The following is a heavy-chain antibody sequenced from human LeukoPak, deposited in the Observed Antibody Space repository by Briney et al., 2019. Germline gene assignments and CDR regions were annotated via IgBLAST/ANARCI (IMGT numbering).Heavy chain of an antibody. CDR1: GYNFTTYW. D-gene: IGHD5-18*01. CDR3: ARHRDRYSYDSYYFDY. J-gene: IGHJ4*02. CDR2: IYPGDSDT. V-gene: IGHV5-51*01. Sequence: GESLKISCKGSGYNFTTYWIAWVRQLPGKGLEWMGIIYPGDSDTRYSPSFQGQVTISADKSITTAYLQWSSLKASGTAMYYCARHRDRYSYDSYYFDYLGQGTLVTVSS.